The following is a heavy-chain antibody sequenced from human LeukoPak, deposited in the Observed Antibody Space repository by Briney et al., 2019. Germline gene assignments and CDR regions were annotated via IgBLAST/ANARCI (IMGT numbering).Heavy chain of an antibody. CDR3: AKGWYFDL. CDR2: ISGSCGNT. Sequence: WGSLKLSCAASGFTFSSYAMSWVRQAPGKGLEWVSAISGSCGNTYYADSVKGRFTISRDNSKNTLYLQMNSLRAEDTAVYYCAKGWYFDLWGRGTLVTVSS. CDR1: GFTFSSYA. V-gene: IGHV3-23*01. J-gene: IGHJ2*01.